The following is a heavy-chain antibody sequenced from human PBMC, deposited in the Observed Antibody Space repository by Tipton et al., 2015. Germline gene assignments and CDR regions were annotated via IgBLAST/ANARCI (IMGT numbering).Heavy chain of an antibody. Sequence: TLSLTCDVSGYSISSGYYWGWIRQPPGKGLEWIGSIYYSGSTYYNPSLKSRVTISVDTSKNQFSLRLSSVTAADTAVYYCASQDIVLMVYGFDYWGQGTLVTVSS. CDR1: GYSISSGYY. D-gene: IGHD2-8*01. CDR3: ASQDIVLMVYGFDY. CDR2: IYYSGST. J-gene: IGHJ4*02. V-gene: IGHV4-38-2*01.